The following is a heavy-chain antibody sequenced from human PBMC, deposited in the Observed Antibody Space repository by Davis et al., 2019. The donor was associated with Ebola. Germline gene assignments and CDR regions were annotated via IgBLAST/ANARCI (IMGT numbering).Heavy chain of an antibody. J-gene: IGHJ6*04. Sequence: SETLSLTCTVSGGSISRSFYYWGWIRQPPGKGLEWIGSFYDSGSTYYNSSLRSRVTISVDTSKNQFSLKLTSVTAADTAVYYCARMVTWDYYYYGMDVWGKGTTVTVSS. CDR2: FYDSGST. CDR3: ARMVTWDYYYYGMDV. V-gene: IGHV4-39*01. D-gene: IGHD5-18*01. CDR1: GGSISRSFYY.